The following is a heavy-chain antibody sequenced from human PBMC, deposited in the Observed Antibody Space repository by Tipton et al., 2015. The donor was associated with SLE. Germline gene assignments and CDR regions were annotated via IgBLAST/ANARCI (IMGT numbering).Heavy chain of an antibody. CDR3: ARAVNWGLFDY. Sequence: TQSLTCTVSGGSISSYYWSLIRQPPGKGLEWIGYIYYSGSTNYNPSLKSRVTISVDTSKNQFSLKLSSVTAADTAVYYCARAVNWGLFDYWGQGTLVTVSS. J-gene: IGHJ4*02. CDR2: IYYSGST. D-gene: IGHD7-27*01. V-gene: IGHV4-59*01. CDR1: GGSISSYY.